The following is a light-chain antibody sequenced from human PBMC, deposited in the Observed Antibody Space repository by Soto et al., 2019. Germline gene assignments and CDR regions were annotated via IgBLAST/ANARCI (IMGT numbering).Light chain of an antibody. CDR3: KKARQYLFS. CDR2: LGS. J-gene: IGKJ3*01. CDR1: QSLLHSNGYNY. V-gene: IGKV2-28*01. Sequence: DLVMTQSPLSLPVTPGEPASISCRSSQSLLHSNGYNYLDWYLQKPGQSPQLLIYLGSNRASGVPERFSGSGSGTDFTLKISRVEAEDFGVYYGKKARQYLFSCGAGTKVDIK.